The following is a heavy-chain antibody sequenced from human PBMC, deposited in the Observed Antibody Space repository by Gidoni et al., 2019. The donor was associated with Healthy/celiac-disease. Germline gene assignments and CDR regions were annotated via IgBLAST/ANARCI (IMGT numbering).Heavy chain of an antibody. D-gene: IGHD2-15*01. J-gene: IGHJ5*02. CDR2: ISSSSSYI. CDR3: ARDVVVANWFDP. CDR1: GFTFSSYS. V-gene: IGHV3-21*01. Sequence: EVQLVESGGGLVKPGGSLRLSCAASGFTFSSYSMNWVRQAPGKGLEWVSSISSSSSYIYYADSVKGRFTISRDNDKNSLYLQMNSLRAEDTAVYYCARDVVVANWFDPWGQGTLVTVSS.